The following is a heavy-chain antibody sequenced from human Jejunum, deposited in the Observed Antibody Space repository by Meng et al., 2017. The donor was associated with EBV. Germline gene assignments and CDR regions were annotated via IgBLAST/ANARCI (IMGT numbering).Heavy chain of an antibody. Sequence: QVQLQESGPGLVKSSETLSLTCTGPGGYVSTGSYYWSWIRQPPGKGLEWIGYFYYSASPKYNPSLKSRATISADMSKNQFSLKLRSVTSADTAVYYCARGRGVTDYYDSSGSPFDYWGQGTLVTVSS. CDR3: ARGRGVTDYYDSSGSPFDY. CDR1: GGYVSTGSYY. V-gene: IGHV4-61*01. J-gene: IGHJ4*02. D-gene: IGHD3-22*01. CDR2: FYYSASP.